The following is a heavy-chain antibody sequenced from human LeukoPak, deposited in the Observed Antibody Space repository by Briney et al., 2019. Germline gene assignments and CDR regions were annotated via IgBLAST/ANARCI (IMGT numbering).Heavy chain of an antibody. CDR2: INHSGST. J-gene: IGHJ4*02. D-gene: IGHD3-10*01. CDR1: GGSISSYY. V-gene: IGHV4-34*01. CDR3: ARATMVRGVGY. Sequence: SETLSLTCTVSGGSISSYYWSWIRQPAGKGLEWIGEINHSGSTNYNPSLKSRVTISVDTSKNQFSLKLSSVTAADTAVYYCARATMVRGVGYWGQGTLVTVSS.